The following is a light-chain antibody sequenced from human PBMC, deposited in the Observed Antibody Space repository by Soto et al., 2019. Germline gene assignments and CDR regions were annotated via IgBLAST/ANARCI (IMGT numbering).Light chain of an antibody. Sequence: EIVLTQSPATLSLSPGERATLSCRASQSVSSYLAWYQQKPGQAPRLLIYDASNRATGIPARFSGSGYGTDFTLTISSLEPEEFAVYYCQQRSNWPRGTFGQGTKVEIK. CDR1: QSVSSY. J-gene: IGKJ1*01. V-gene: IGKV3-11*01. CDR3: QQRSNWPRGT. CDR2: DAS.